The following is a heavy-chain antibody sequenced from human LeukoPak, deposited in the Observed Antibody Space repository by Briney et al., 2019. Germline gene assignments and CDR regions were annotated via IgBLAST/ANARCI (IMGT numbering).Heavy chain of an antibody. D-gene: IGHD2-2*01. Sequence: SETLSLTCTVAGYSISTGYYWAWIRQPPGKGLERIGSIFHGASTSYNPSLNSRVTISIDTSKNQFSLKLGSVTAAGPAVSDCARGEGSCTSITCYNWFDPWGQGTLVTVSS. CDR1: GYSISTGYY. CDR3: ARGEGSCTSITCYNWFDP. J-gene: IGHJ5*02. V-gene: IGHV4-38-2*02. CDR2: IFHGAST.